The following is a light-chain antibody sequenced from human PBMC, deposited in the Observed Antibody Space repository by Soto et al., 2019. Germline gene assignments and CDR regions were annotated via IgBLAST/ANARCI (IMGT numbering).Light chain of an antibody. CDR1: GSDISAYNY. CDR2: EVG. V-gene: IGLV2-14*01. Sequence: QSVLAQPASVSGSPGQSITISCTGTGSDISAYNYASWYQQHPGKAPKLMIYEVGDRPSGLSNRFSGSKSGNTASLTISRLQAEDEADYYCSSYTSNNFYVFGTGTKVTVL. CDR3: SSYTSNNFYV. J-gene: IGLJ1*01.